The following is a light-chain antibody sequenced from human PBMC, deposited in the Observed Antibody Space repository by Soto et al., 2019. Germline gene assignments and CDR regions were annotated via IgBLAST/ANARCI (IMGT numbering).Light chain of an antibody. CDR3: QQSYNTPPT. J-gene: IGKJ1*01. V-gene: IGKV1-39*01. Sequence: DIQMTQSPSSLSASIGDRVTITCRASQSISTYLNWYQHKPGKAPTLLIYATSSLQSWVPSRFSGSGSVTDFTLTISTLQPEDFATYYCQQSYNTPPTFGQGTKVEIK. CDR2: ATS. CDR1: QSISTY.